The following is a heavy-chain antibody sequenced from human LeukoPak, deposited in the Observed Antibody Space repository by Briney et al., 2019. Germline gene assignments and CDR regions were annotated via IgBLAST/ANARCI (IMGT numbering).Heavy chain of an antibody. J-gene: IGHJ6*02. Sequence: GGSLRLSCAASGFTVSSNYMSWVRQAPGKGLEWVSVIYSGGSTCYADSVKGRFTISRDNSKNTLYLQMNSLRAEDTAVYYCASPPAGYSYGISDYYGMDVWGQGTTVTVSS. CDR1: GFTVSSNY. D-gene: IGHD5-18*01. CDR2: IYSGGST. CDR3: ASPPAGYSYGISDYYGMDV. V-gene: IGHV3-53*01.